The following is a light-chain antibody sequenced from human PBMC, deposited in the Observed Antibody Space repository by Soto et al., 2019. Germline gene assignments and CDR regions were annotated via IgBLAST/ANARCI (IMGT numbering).Light chain of an antibody. CDR1: QSISTF. CDR2: DAS. CDR3: QQYNHYSGLT. Sequence: QMTQSPSTLSASAGDTVTITCRASQSISTFLAWYQQKPGKAPKLLIFDASSLKSGVPSRFSGSGSGTEFTLTISSLQPDDFATYYCQQYNHYSGLTFGGGTKVDIK. J-gene: IGKJ4*01. V-gene: IGKV1-5*01.